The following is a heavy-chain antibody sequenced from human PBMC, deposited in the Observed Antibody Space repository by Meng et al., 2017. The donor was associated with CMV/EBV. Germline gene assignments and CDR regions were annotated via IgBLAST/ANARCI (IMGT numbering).Heavy chain of an antibody. CDR1: GGSVSSGSYY. D-gene: IGHD2/OR15-2a*01. CDR2: IYYSGST. J-gene: IGHJ5*02. V-gene: IGHV4-61*01. Sequence: GSLRLSCTVSGGSVSSGSYYWSWIRQPPGKGLEWIGYIYYSGSTNYNPSLKSRVTISVDTSKNQFSLKLSSVTAADTATYYCARETVSASGGIDPWGRGTLVTVSS. CDR3: ARETVSASGGIDP.